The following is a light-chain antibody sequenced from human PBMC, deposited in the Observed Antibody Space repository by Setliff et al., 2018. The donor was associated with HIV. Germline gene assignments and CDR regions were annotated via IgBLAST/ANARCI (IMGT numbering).Light chain of an antibody. CDR1: SSDVGGFNF. CDR3: SSYTSSSLYV. V-gene: IGLV2-14*01. CDR2: DVT. Sequence: QSALAQPASVSGSPAQSITISCTGTSSDVGGFNFVSWYQHHPGKPPKLIIYDVTNRPSGVSDRFSGSKSGNTASLTISGLQAEDEADYYCSSYTSSSLYVFGTGTKVTVL. J-gene: IGLJ1*01.